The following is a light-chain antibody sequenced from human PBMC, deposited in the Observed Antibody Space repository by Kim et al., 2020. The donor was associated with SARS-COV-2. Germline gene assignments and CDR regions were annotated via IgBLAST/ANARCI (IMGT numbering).Light chain of an antibody. Sequence: DIQMTQSPSSLSASVGDRVTITCRASQGISNYLAWYQQKPGKVPKLLIYAASTLQSGVPSRFSGSGSGTDFTLTISSLQPEDVATYYCQKYNSAPLMYTFGQGTKLEI. CDR3: QKYNSAPLMYT. CDR1: QGISNY. V-gene: IGKV1-27*01. CDR2: AAS. J-gene: IGKJ2*01.